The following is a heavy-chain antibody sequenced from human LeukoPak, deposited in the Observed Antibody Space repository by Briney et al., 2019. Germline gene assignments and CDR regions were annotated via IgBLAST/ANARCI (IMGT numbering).Heavy chain of an antibody. J-gene: IGHJ4*02. D-gene: IGHD3-22*01. V-gene: IGHV1-18*01. CDR3: ARVLKLYYYDSSGYSDY. CDR2: ISAYNGNT. CDR1: GYTFTSYG. Sequence: GASVNVSCKASGYTFTSYGISWVRQAPGQGLEWMGWISAYNGNTNYAQKLQGRVTMTTDTSTSTAYMELRSLRSDDTAVYYCARVLKLYYYDSSGYSDYWGQGTLVTVSS.